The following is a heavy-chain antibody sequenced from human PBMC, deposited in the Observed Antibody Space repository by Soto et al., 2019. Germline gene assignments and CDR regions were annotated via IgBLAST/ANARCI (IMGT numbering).Heavy chain of an antibody. CDR1: GYTFTSYA. D-gene: IGHD1-26*01. CDR2: INAGNRNT. Sequence: QVQLVQSGAEVKKPGASVKVSCKASGYTFTSYAMHWVRQAPGQRLEWMGWINAGNRNTKYSQKFQGRVTITRDTSASTAYAELSSMRSEDTAVCYCARDLGVGAASDYWGQGTLVTVSS. V-gene: IGHV1-3*01. J-gene: IGHJ4*02. CDR3: ARDLGVGAASDY.